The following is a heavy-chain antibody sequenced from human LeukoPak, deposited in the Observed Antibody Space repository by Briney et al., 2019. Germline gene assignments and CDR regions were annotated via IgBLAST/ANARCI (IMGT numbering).Heavy chain of an antibody. J-gene: IGHJ4*02. V-gene: IGHV3-23*01. Sequence: GGSLRLSCAAAGFTFSSYAMSWVRQAPGKGLEWVSAISGSGGSTYYADSVKGRFTISRDNSKNTLYLQMNSLRAEDTAVYYCAKDRAAAGINYFDYWGQGTLVTVSS. CDR2: ISGSGGST. CDR1: GFTFSSYA. CDR3: AKDRAAAGINYFDY. D-gene: IGHD6-13*01.